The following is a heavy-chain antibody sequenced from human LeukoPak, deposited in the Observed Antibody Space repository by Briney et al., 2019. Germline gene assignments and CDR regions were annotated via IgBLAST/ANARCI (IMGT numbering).Heavy chain of an antibody. V-gene: IGHV3-48*03. J-gene: IGHJ6*04. D-gene: IGHD1-26*01. CDR1: GFTFNSYE. Sequence: PGGSLRLSCAASGFTFNSYEMNWVRQAPGKGLEWVSHISSSGGTTYYADSMKGRFTISRDNAKNSLYLQMNSLKAEDTAVYYCAREPPHSGMDVWGKGTTVTVSS. CDR2: ISSSGGTT. CDR3: AREPPHSGMDV.